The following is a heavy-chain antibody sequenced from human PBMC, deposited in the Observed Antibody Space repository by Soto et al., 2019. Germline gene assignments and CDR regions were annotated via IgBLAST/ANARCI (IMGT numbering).Heavy chain of an antibody. CDR1: RLTLSICS. J-gene: IGHJ4*02. CDR3: AKGGYDSSGHSLYNFDC. V-gene: IGHV3-23*01. Sequence: LXLSCAASRLTLSICSMRWVRQAPGRGLECVSTISGGGGNTYYADSVKGRFTISRDNSRSTLYLQMNSLRAEDTAVYYCAKGGYDSSGHSLYNFDCWGQGTLFTVSS. CDR2: ISGGGGNT. D-gene: IGHD3-22*01.